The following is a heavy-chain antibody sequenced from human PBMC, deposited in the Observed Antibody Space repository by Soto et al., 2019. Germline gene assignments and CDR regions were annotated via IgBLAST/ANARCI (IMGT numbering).Heavy chain of an antibody. CDR1: GFTFSSYA. D-gene: IGHD6-13*01. CDR2: ISYDGSNK. Sequence: LRLSCAASGFTFSSYAMHLVRQAPGKGLEWVAVISYDGSNKYYADSVKGRFTISRDNSKNTLYLQMNSLRAEDTAVYYCARDILTAGTTGFDYWGQGTLVTVSS. V-gene: IGHV3-30-3*01. J-gene: IGHJ4*02. CDR3: ARDILTAGTTGFDY.